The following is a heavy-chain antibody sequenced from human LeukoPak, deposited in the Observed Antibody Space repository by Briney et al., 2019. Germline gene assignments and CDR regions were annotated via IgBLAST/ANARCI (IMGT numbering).Heavy chain of an antibody. Sequence: GASVKVSCKASGGTFSSYAISWVRQAPGQGLEWMGGIIPIFGTANYAQKFQGRVTITADESTSTAYMELRSLRSDDTAVYYCARDWVGYYGSGSGGDWFDPWGQGTLVTVSS. J-gene: IGHJ5*02. CDR1: GGTFSSYA. V-gene: IGHV1-69*13. D-gene: IGHD3-10*01. CDR3: ARDWVGYYGSGSGGDWFDP. CDR2: IIPIFGTA.